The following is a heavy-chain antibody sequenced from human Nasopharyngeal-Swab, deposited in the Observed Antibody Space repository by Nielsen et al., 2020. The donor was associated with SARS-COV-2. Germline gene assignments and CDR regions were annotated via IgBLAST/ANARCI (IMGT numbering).Heavy chain of an antibody. CDR3: GRGELPAAVDV. CDR1: GFTFSSYA. CDR2: ISASVIDT. D-gene: IGHD3-10*01. Sequence: GGSLRLSCAASGFTFSSYAMTWFRQAPGKGQEWVSAISASVIDTNYADSVKGRFTISRDNAKNTLYLEMSGLRVDDTAIYYCGRGELPAAVDVWGKGTTVTVSA. J-gene: IGHJ6*04. V-gene: IGHV3-23*01.